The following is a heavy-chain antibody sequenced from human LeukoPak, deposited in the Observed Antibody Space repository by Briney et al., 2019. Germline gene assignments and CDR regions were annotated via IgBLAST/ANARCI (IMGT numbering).Heavy chain of an antibody. J-gene: IGHJ4*02. CDR2: ISGSGGST. Sequence: GGSLRLSCAASGFTVSSNYMSWVRQAPGKGLAWVSAISGSGGSTFYADSVKGRFTISRDKSKNTFYLQMNGLRAEDTAVYYCAKGSAYDYGDYVSPFDYWGQGTLVTVSS. CDR1: GFTVSSNY. V-gene: IGHV3-23*01. CDR3: AKGSAYDYGDYVSPFDY. D-gene: IGHD4-17*01.